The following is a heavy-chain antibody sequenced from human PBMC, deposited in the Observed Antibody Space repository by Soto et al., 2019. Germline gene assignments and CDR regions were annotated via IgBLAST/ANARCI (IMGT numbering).Heavy chain of an antibody. CDR2: IYYSGSA. Sequence: TSETLSLTCTVSGGSISYYYWSWIRQPPGKGLEWIGYIYYSGSAIYNLSLKSRVTISVDTSKHQFSLKLSSVTAADTVVYYCAREIYDSSGYYAPFDYWGQGTLVTVSS. J-gene: IGHJ4*02. CDR1: GGSISYYY. CDR3: AREIYDSSGYYAPFDY. V-gene: IGHV4-59*01. D-gene: IGHD3-22*01.